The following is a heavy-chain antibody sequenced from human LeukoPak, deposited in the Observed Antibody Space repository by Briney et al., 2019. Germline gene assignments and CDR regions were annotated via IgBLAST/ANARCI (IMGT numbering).Heavy chain of an antibody. Sequence: GGSLRLSCAASRFTFSSYGMHWVRQAPGKGLEWVAVISYDGSNKYYADSVKGRFTISRDNSKNTLYLQMNSLRAEDTAVYYCAPTSGAIDYWGQGTLVTVSS. CDR2: ISYDGSNK. V-gene: IGHV3-30*03. CDR3: APTSGAIDY. CDR1: RFTFSSYG. J-gene: IGHJ4*02.